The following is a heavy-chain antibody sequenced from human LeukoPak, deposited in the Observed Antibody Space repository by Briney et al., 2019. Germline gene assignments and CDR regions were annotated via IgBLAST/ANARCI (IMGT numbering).Heavy chain of an antibody. CDR2: IYYSGST. J-gene: IGHJ5*02. Sequence: PSETLSLTCTVSGGSISSGDYYWSWIRQPPGKGLEWIGYIYYSGSTYYNPSLKSRVTISVDTSKNQFSLKLSSVTAADTAVYYCALGYCSSTSCYAEWLGWFDPWGQGTPVTVSS. CDR3: ALGYCSSTSCYAEWLGWFDP. D-gene: IGHD2-2*01. V-gene: IGHV4-30-4*01. CDR1: GGSISSGDYY.